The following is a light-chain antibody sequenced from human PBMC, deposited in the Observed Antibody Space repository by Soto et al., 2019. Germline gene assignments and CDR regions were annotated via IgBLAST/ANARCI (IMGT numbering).Light chain of an antibody. J-gene: IGLJ1*01. CDR2: GNS. Sequence: QLVLTQPPSVSGAPGQRVTISCTGSSSNIGAGYDVHWYQQLPGTAPKLLIYGNSNRPSGVPDRFSGSKSGTSASLAITGLQPEDEADYYCQFYDSSLSGLVFGTGTKLTVL. V-gene: IGLV1-40*01. CDR1: SSNIGAGYD. CDR3: QFYDSSLSGLV.